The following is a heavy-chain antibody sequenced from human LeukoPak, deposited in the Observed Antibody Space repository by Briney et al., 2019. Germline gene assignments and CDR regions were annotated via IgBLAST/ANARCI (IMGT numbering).Heavy chain of an antibody. J-gene: IGHJ3*02. V-gene: IGHV4-4*07. Sequence: SETLSLTCTVSGGSISSYYWSWIRQPAGKGLEWIGRIYTSGSTKYNPSLKSRVTMSVDTSKNQFSLKLSSVTAADTAVYYCARGSYYDILTGYSPDDAFDIWGQGTMVTVSS. D-gene: IGHD3-9*01. CDR1: GGSISSYY. CDR2: IYTSGST. CDR3: ARGSYYDILTGYSPDDAFDI.